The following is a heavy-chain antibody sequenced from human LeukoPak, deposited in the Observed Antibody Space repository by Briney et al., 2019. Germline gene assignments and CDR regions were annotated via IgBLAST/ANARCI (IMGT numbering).Heavy chain of an antibody. CDR1: GFTFSNNE. D-gene: IGHD6-19*01. CDR3: AKDLEGYSSGQDY. Sequence: PGGSLRLSCAASGFTFSNNEIHWVRQAPGKGLEWEVVISYDGGNKYYADSVKGRFTISRDNSKNTLYLQMNSQRAGDTAVYYCAKDLEGYSSGQDYWGQGTLVTVSS. V-gene: IGHV3-30*18. CDR2: ISYDGGNK. J-gene: IGHJ4*02.